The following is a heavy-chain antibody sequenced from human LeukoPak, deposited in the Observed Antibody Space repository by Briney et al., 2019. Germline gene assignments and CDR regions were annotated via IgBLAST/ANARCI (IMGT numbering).Heavy chain of an antibody. CDR3: TRQWGGFDI. V-gene: IGHV3-74*01. CDR2: INNDGSST. CDR1: GFTFNTYS. D-gene: IGHD3-10*01. J-gene: IGHJ3*02. Sequence: GGSLRLSCAASGFTFNTYSMNWVRQAPGKGLVWVSRINNDGSSTNYADSVKGRFTISRDNAKNTLFLRMNSLRADDTAVYYCTRQWGGFDIWGQGTMVTVSS.